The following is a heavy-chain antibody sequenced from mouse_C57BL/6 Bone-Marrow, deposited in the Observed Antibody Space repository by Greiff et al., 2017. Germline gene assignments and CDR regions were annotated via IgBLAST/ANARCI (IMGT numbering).Heavy chain of an antibody. J-gene: IGHJ3*01. CDR1: GYTFTSYG. V-gene: IGHV1-81*01. D-gene: IGHD2-5*01. Sequence: VKLQQSGAELARPGASVKLSCKASGYTFTSYGISWVKQRTGQGLEWIGEIYPRSGNNYYNEQLKGKATLPADKSSSTAYSERRSLTSEDSAVYFCAREGAYYSNYLAWFAYWGQGTLVTVSA. CDR3: AREGAYYSNYLAWFAY. CDR2: IYPRSGNN.